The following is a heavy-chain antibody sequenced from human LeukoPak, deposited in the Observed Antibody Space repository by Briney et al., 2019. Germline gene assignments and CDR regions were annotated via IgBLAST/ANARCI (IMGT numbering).Heavy chain of an antibody. CDR3: ARAGDDYGADAFDI. CDR1: GGTFSSYA. Sequence: SVKVSCKASGGTFSSYAISWVRQAPGQGLEWMGGIIPIFGTANYAQKFQGRVTITADESTSTAYMELSSLRSEDTAVYYCARAGDDYGADAFDIWGQGTMVTASS. J-gene: IGHJ3*02. D-gene: IGHD4-17*01. CDR2: IIPIFGTA. V-gene: IGHV1-69*13.